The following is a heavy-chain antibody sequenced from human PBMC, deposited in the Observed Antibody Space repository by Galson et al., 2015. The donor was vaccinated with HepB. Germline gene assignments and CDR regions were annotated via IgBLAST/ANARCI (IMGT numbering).Heavy chain of an antibody. CDR2: INTYNGNT. V-gene: IGHV1-18*01. Sequence: SVKDSCKASDYTFTTYGIAWVRQAPGQGLEWMGWINTYNGNTNYARSLQGRVTLTRDTSTSTAYMEMRSLRFDDTAVYYCARVRLGYGSGSNYFDYWGQGILVTVSS. D-gene: IGHD3-10*01. CDR3: ARVRLGYGSGSNYFDY. J-gene: IGHJ4*02. CDR1: DYTFTTYG.